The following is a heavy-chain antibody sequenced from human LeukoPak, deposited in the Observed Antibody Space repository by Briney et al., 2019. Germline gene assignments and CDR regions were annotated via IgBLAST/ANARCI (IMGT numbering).Heavy chain of an antibody. Sequence: GGSLRLSCAASGFTFTDHYMDWVRQAAGKGLEWVSFISSGSTDIYYTDSVKGRFSVSRDNAKNSLYLQMNSLRAEDTAVYYCARDGLYCTSTNCYFDHWGQGTLVTVSS. CDR1: GFTFTDHY. CDR3: ARDGLYCTSTNCYFDH. D-gene: IGHD2-2*01. CDR2: ISSGSTDI. V-gene: IGHV3-69-1*01. J-gene: IGHJ4*02.